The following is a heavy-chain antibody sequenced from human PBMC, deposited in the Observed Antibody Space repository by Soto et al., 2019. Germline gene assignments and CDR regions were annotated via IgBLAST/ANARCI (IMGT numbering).Heavy chain of an antibody. CDR3: AQGTAVARQHFAN. Sequence: QVQLVESGGGVVQPERSPRLSCATSGFTFSDFGMHWVRQAPGKGLEWVATISGDGSDKYYPVSVRGRFTISRDNTKNALYLQMNTLRTEDTAVYFCAQGTAVARQHFANWGQGTLVTVSS. V-gene: IGHV3-30*18. J-gene: IGHJ4*02. CDR2: ISGDGSDK. D-gene: IGHD6-19*01. CDR1: GFTFSDFG.